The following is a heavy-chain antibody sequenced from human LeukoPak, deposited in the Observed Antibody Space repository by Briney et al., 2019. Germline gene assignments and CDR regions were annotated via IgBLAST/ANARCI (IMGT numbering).Heavy chain of an antibody. D-gene: IGHD1-26*01. CDR1: GFTFSSYA. V-gene: IGHV3-23*01. CDR2: ISGSGGST. J-gene: IGHJ4*02. CDR3: AKDSGSYYAGYFDY. Sequence: GGSLRLSCAASGFTFSSYAMSWVRQAPGKGLEWVSAISGSGGSTYYADSVKGRFTISRDNSKNTPYLQMNSLRAEDTAVYYCAKDSGSYYAGYFDYWGQGTLVTISS.